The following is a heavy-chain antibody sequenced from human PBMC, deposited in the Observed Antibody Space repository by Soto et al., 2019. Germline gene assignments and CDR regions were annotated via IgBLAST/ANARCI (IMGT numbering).Heavy chain of an antibody. CDR2: IYYSGST. V-gene: IGHV4-30-4*01. CDR1: GGSISSGDYY. J-gene: IGHJ4*02. Sequence: QVQLQESGPGLVKPSQTLSLTCTVSGGSISSGDYYWSWIRQPPGTDLEWIGYIYYSGSTYYNPSLKSRVTISVDTSKIQFPRKLSSVTPADTAVDYCARALCSSTSCYTKYFVYLGQGTLVTVSS. CDR3: ARALCSSTSCYTKYFVY. D-gene: IGHD2-2*02.